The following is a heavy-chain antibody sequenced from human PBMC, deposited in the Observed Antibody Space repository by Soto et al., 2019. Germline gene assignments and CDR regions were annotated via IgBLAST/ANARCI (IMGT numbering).Heavy chain of an antibody. V-gene: IGHV3-30*18. CDR2: ISYDGGSK. CDR1: GFTFTTYG. Sequence: QVQLVESGGGVVQPGRSLRLSCAASGFTFTTYGMHWVRQAPGKGLEWVAFISYDGGSKYHSDSVRGRFTISRDTSKNTLYLQMNSLRPEDTAVYYCAKDFGWLLAATPDSWGQGTLVTVSS. J-gene: IGHJ4*02. D-gene: IGHD2-15*01. CDR3: AKDFGWLLAATPDS.